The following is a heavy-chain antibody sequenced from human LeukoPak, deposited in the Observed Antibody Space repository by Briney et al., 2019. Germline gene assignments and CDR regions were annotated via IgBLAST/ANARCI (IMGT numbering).Heavy chain of an antibody. D-gene: IGHD6-13*01. CDR3: VKGTSYSSSWYSYFDY. J-gene: IGHJ4*02. CDR1: GFTFSSYA. CDR2: ISSNGGST. Sequence: GGSLRLSCSASGFTFSSYAMYWVRQAPGKGLEYVSAISSNGGSTYYADSVKGRFTISRDNSKNTLYLQMSSLRAEDTAVYYCVKGTSYSSSWYSYFDYWGQGTLVTVSS. V-gene: IGHV3-64D*06.